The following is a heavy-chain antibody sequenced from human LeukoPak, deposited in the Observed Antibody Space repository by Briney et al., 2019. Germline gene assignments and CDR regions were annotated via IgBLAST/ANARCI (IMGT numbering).Heavy chain of an antibody. D-gene: IGHD6-13*01. CDR2: IYPGDSDT. CDR3: ARRKPSRYSSSWHGGYFFDY. J-gene: IGHJ4*02. V-gene: IGHV5-51*01. CDR1: GYSFTSYC. Sequence: GESLKISCKGSGYSFTSYCIGWVRQMPGKGLEMMWIIYPGDSDTRYSQFFQGQVTISDDKSISTAYLQCSSLKASDTDMYCCARRKPSRYSSSWHGGYFFDYWGQGTLVSVSS.